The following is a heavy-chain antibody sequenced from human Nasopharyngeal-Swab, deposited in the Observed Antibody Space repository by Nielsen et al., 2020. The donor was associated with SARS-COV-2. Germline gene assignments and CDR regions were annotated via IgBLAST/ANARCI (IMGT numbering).Heavy chain of an antibody. CDR3: AGGDDSLANSYY. CDR1: GGTFSSYA. Sequence: SVKVSCKASGGTFSSYAISWVRQAPGQGLEWMGGIIPTFGTANYAQKFQGRVTITADESTSTAYMELSSLRSEDTAVYYCAGGDDSLANSYYWGQGTLVTVSS. D-gene: IGHD3-22*01. J-gene: IGHJ4*02. V-gene: IGHV1-69*13. CDR2: IIPTFGTA.